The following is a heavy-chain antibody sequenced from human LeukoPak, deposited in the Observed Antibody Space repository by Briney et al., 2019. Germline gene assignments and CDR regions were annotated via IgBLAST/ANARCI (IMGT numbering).Heavy chain of an antibody. D-gene: IGHD5-12*01. J-gene: IGHJ4*02. CDR3: AKDKAPLYSGYDWDLDF. CDR1: RFTFHHYA. V-gene: IGHV3-9*01. Sequence: SGGSLRLSCAASRFTFHHYAIHWVRQVPGKGLEWVSGISWNSGSIGYADSVKGRFTISRDNAKNSVYLQMNSLRAEDTALYYCAKDKAPLYSGYDWDLDFWGQGTLVIVSS. CDR2: ISWNSGSI.